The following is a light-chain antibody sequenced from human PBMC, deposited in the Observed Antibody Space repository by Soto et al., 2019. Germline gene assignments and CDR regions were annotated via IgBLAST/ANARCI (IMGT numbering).Light chain of an antibody. CDR1: QSVSSS. CDR2: DAS. Sequence: EVVLTQSPATLSLSPGDTATLSCGASQSVSSSLAWYQHKPVQAPRLLICDASSRATGIPARFSGSGSGTDFTLTISSLEPEDFAVYYCHHRGNGITFGQGTKVDIK. J-gene: IGKJ1*01. V-gene: IGKV3-11*01. CDR3: HHRGNGIT.